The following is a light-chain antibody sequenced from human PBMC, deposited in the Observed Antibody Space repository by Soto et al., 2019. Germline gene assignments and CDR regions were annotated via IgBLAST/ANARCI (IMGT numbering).Light chain of an antibody. V-gene: IGLV7-46*01. CDR2: DTT. J-gene: IGLJ1*01. CDR3: LLSYNGPYV. CDR1: TGAVTNGHY. Sequence: QAVGTQEPSLTVSPGGDGTLTWGAHTGAVTNGHYPYWFQQKPGQAPRTLIYDTTNRHSWTPARFSGSLLGGKAALTLSGAQPEDEAEYYCLLSYNGPYVFGTGTKVTVL.